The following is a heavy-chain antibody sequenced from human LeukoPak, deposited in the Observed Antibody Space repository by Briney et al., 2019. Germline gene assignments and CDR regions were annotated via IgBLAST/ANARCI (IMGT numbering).Heavy chain of an antibody. Sequence: GGSLRLSCAASGFTFSSYSMNWVRQAPGKGLEWVSSTSSSSSYIYYADSVKGRFTISRDNAKNSLYLQMNSLRAEDTAVYYCARSTVTTPLDDYWGQGTLVTVSS. D-gene: IGHD4-17*01. CDR1: GFTFSSYS. CDR2: TSSSSSYI. CDR3: ARSTVTTPLDDY. J-gene: IGHJ4*02. V-gene: IGHV3-21*01.